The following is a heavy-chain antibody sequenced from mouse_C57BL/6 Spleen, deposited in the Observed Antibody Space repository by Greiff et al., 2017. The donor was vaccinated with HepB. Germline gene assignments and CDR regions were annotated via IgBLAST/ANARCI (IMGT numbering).Heavy chain of an antibody. CDR2: IDPENGDT. V-gene: IGHV14-4*01. CDR3: TTGDYYGSSPTYAMDY. J-gene: IGHJ4*01. Sequence: VQLQQSGAELVRPGASVKLSCTASGFNIKDDYMHWVKQRPEQGLEWIGWIDPENGDTEYASKFQGKATITADTSSNTAYLQLSSLTSEDTAVYYCTTGDYYGSSPTYAMDYWGQGTSVTVSS. D-gene: IGHD1-1*01. CDR1: GFNIKDDY.